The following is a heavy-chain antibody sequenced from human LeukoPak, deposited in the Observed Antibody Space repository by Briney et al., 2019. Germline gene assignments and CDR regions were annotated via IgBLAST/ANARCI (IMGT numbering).Heavy chain of an antibody. CDR3: ARSSLRTYYYGSGSYYNCDY. CDR1: GGTFSSYA. CDR2: IIPIFGTA. D-gene: IGHD3-10*01. Sequence: VASVKVSCKASGGTFSSYAISWVRQAPGQGLEWRGGIIPIFGTANYAQKFQGRVTITTDESTSTAYMELSSLRSEDTAVYYCARSSLRTYYYGSGSYYNCDYWGQGTLVTVSS. J-gene: IGHJ4*02. V-gene: IGHV1-69*05.